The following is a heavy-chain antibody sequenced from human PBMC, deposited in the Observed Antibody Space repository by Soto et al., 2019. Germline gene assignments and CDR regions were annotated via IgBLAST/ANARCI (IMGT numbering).Heavy chain of an antibody. Sequence: QVQLVQSGAEEKKPGSSVKVSCKASGGTFSSYAISWVRQAPGQGLEWMGGIIPIFGTANYAHKFQGRVTITADESTSTAYMELSSLTSEDTAVHYCARQDGYTFHFDYWGQGTLVTVSS. CDR1: GGTFSSYA. J-gene: IGHJ4*02. CDR3: ARQDGYTFHFDY. CDR2: IIPIFGTA. D-gene: IGHD5-12*01. V-gene: IGHV1-69*12.